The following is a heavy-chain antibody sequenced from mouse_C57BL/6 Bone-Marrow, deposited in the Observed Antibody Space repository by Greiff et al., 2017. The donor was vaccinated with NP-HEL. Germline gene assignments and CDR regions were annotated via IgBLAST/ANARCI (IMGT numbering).Heavy chain of an antibody. CDR3: TTAVVARAY. Sequence: VQLKQSGAELVRPGASVKLSCTASGFNIKDDYMHWVKQRPEQGLEWIGWIDPENGDTEYASKFQGKATITADTSSNTAYLQLSSRTSEDTAVYYCTTAVVARAYRGQGTLVTVSA. D-gene: IGHD1-1*01. CDR2: IDPENGDT. CDR1: GFNIKDDY. V-gene: IGHV14-4*01. J-gene: IGHJ3*01.